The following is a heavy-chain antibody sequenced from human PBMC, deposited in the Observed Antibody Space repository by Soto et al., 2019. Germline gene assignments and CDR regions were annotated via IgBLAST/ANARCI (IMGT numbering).Heavy chain of an antibody. Sequence: PSETLSLTCAVSGGSISSSNWWSWARQPPGKGLEWIGEIYHSGSTNYNPSLKSRVTISVDKSKNQFSLKLSSVTAADTAVYYCARDPRYSSSTLDYWGQGTLVTVSS. CDR2: IYHSGST. CDR1: GGSISSSNW. J-gene: IGHJ4*02. CDR3: ARDPRYSSSTLDY. V-gene: IGHV4-4*02. D-gene: IGHD6-6*01.